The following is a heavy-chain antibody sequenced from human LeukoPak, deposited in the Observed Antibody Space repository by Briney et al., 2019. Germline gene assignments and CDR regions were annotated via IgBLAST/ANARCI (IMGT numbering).Heavy chain of an antibody. CDR1: GYTFTGYY. V-gene: IGHV1-2*02. Sequence: ASVKVSCKASGYTFTGYYMHWVRQAPGQRLEWMGWINPNSGGTNYAQKFQGRVTMTRDTSISTAYMELSRLRSDDTAVYYCARDCGCSSTSCYAGWFDPWGQGTLVTVSS. CDR2: INPNSGGT. CDR3: ARDCGCSSTSCYAGWFDP. J-gene: IGHJ5*02. D-gene: IGHD2-2*01.